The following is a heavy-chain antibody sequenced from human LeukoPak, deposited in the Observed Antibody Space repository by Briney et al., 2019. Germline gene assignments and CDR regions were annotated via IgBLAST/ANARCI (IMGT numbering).Heavy chain of an antibody. Sequence: GGSLRLSCPASGFTFRTYAMSWVRQAPEKGLEWVSGISDSGDGTYYAESVKGRFTIPRDNSKNTVFLQMNSLRADDTAKYYCAKDKAPGSWHTPSDFWGQGTLVTVSS. V-gene: IGHV3-23*01. CDR2: ISDSGDGT. CDR1: GFTFRTYA. CDR3: AKDKAPGSWHTPSDF. D-gene: IGHD6-13*01. J-gene: IGHJ4*02.